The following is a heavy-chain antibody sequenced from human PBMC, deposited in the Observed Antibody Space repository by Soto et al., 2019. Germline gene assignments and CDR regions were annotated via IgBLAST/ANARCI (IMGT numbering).Heavy chain of an antibody. CDR1: GYTLTELS. CDR3: ATVPPSPPINNYYGSGSYYIFDY. D-gene: IGHD3-10*01. Sequence: ASVKVSCXVSGYTLTELSMHWVRQAPGKGLEWMGGFDPEDGETIYAQKFQGRVTMTEDTSTDTAYMELSSLRSEDTAVYYCATVPPSPPINNYYGSGSYYIFDYWGQGTLVTVSS. CDR2: FDPEDGET. V-gene: IGHV1-24*01. J-gene: IGHJ4*02.